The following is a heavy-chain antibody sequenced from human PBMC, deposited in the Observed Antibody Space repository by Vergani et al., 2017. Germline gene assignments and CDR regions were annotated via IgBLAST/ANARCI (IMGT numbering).Heavy chain of an antibody. CDR3: AREGPYCSGGSCYCDY. J-gene: IGHJ4*02. CDR1: GYSFTSYW. Sequence: EVQLVQSGAEVKKPGESLKISCKGSGYSFTSYWIGWVRQMPGKGLEWMGIIYPGDSDTSYSPSFQGQVTISDANAISSAYLQWSSLKASDTAMYYCAREGPYCSGGSCYCDYWGQGTLVTVSS. D-gene: IGHD2-15*01. V-gene: IGHV5-51*01. CDR2: IYPGDSDT.